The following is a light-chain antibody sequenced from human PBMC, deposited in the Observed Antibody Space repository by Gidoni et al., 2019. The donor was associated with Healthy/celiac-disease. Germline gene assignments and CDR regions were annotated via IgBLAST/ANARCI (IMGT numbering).Light chain of an antibody. J-gene: IGLJ2*01. Sequence: SYELPQPPPVSVSPGQTARLTCSGDALPKQYAYWYQQKPGQAPVLVIYKDSERPSGIPERFSGSSSGTTVTLTISGVQAEDEADYYCQSADSSGTYQVFGGGTKLTVL. V-gene: IGLV3-25*03. CDR1: ALPKQY. CDR2: KDS. CDR3: QSADSSGTYQV.